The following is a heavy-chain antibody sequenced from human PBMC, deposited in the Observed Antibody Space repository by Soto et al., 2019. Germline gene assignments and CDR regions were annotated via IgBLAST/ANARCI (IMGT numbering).Heavy chain of an antibody. V-gene: IGHV3-21*01. D-gene: IGHD3-3*01. CDR1: GFSFSGDS. Sequence: ELQLVESGGGLVKPGGSLRLSCAGSGFSFSGDSMDWVRQAPGKGLEWVSSITSGGSYIFYSDSVKGRFTISRYNAKNSLYLQMDSLRTEDTAVYYCAREKGSQLRLVVWGKGTTVNVSS. CDR2: ITSGGSYI. J-gene: IGHJ6*04. CDR3: AREKGSQLRLVV.